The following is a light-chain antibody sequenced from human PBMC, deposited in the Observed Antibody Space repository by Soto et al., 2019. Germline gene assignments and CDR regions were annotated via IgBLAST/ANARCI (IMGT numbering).Light chain of an antibody. CDR3: QQYNRYSWT. J-gene: IGKJ1*01. Sequence: DIQLTQSPSTLSASVGDRVTITCRASQSISTWLAWYQQKPGKAPKLLVYHASTLQSGVPSTFIGSGSGTEFTLTISSLQPYDFATYYCQQYNRYSWTFGQGTKVEIK. CDR2: HAS. CDR1: QSISTW. V-gene: IGKV1-5*01.